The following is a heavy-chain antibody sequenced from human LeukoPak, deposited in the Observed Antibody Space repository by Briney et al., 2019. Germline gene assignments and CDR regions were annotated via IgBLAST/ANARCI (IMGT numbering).Heavy chain of an antibody. V-gene: IGHV3-30*04. CDR3: ARKDSWRYINPFEF. Sequence: GGTLRLSCAASGFTFGSYAMHWVRQAPGKGLEWVAVIAYDGTNIYYVDSVKGRFTISRDNSKNTLYLQMNSLRAEDTAVYYCARKDSWRYINPFEFWGQGTLVTVSS. D-gene: IGHD5-12*01. CDR1: GFTFGSYA. J-gene: IGHJ4*02. CDR2: IAYDGTNI.